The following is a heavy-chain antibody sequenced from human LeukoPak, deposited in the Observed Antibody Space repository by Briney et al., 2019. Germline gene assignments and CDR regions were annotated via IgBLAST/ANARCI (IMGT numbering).Heavy chain of an antibody. CDR3: ARVGAITEPSDLDY. Sequence: GRSLRLSCAASGFTFDDYGMSWGPPAPGKGLEWVSGINWNGGSTGYADSVKGRFTISRDNAKNSLYLQMNSLRAEDTALYYCARVGAITEPSDLDYWGQGTLVTVSS. CDR2: INWNGGST. J-gene: IGHJ4*02. V-gene: IGHV3-20*04. CDR1: GFTFDDYG. D-gene: IGHD3-16*01.